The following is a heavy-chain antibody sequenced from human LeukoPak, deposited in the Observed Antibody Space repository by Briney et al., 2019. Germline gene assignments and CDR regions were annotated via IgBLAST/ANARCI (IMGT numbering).Heavy chain of an antibody. CDR2: ISSSSSYI. D-gene: IGHD3-3*01. CDR1: GFTFSTYT. Sequence: GGSLRLSCVASGFTFSTYTMNWVRQAPGKGLEWVSSISSSSSYIYYADSVKGRFTISRDNAKNSLYLQMNSLRAEDTAVYYCARGGRTIFGVVITYYYMDVWGKGTTVTVSS. J-gene: IGHJ6*03. V-gene: IGHV3-21*01. CDR3: ARGGRTIFGVVITYYYMDV.